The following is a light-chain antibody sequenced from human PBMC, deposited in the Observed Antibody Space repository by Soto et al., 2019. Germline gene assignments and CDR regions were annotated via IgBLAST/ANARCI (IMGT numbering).Light chain of an antibody. Sequence: QSVLTQPASESGSPGQSITISCTGTSSDIGSYNYVSWYQRHPGRAPKLLIYDVSYRPSGVSDRFSGSKSGYTAFLTISGLQTEDEADYYCSSYSGTYTVFGGGTKLTVL. V-gene: IGLV2-14*03. CDR1: SSDIGSYNY. CDR2: DVS. CDR3: SSYSGTYTV. J-gene: IGLJ2*01.